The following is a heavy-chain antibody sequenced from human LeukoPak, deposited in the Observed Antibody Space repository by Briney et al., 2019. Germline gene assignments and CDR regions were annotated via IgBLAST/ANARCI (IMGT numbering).Heavy chain of an antibody. V-gene: IGHV4-34*01. CDR1: GGSFSGYY. CDR3: ARVSWVYSYGYFDY. Sequence: SETLSLTCAVYGGSFSGYYWSWIRQPPGKGLEWIGEINHSGSTNYNPSLKSRVTISVDTSKNQFSLKLSSVTAADTAVYYCARVSWVYSYGYFDYWGQGTLVTVSS. D-gene: IGHD5-18*01. J-gene: IGHJ4*02. CDR2: INHSGST.